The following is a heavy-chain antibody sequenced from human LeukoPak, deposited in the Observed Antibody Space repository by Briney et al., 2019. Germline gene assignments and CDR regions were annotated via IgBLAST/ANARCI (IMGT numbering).Heavy chain of an antibody. CDR3: ATPPIVGATTDAFDI. CDR1: GFTFSSYG. CDR2: IRYDGSNK. D-gene: IGHD1-26*01. Sequence: PGGSLRLSCAASGFTFSSYGMHWVRQAPGKGLEWVAFIRYDGSNKYYADSVKGRFTISRDNSKNTLYLQMNSLRAEDTAVYYCATPPIVGATTDAFDIWGQGTMVTVSS. J-gene: IGHJ3*02. V-gene: IGHV3-30*02.